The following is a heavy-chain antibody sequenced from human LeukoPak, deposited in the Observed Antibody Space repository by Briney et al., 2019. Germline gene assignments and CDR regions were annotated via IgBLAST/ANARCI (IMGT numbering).Heavy chain of an antibody. J-gene: IGHJ4*02. D-gene: IGHD4-17*01. CDR1: GFTFSSYG. CDR2: IRYDGSNK. V-gene: IGHV3-30*02. CDR3: AKDATTVTTFYFDY. Sequence: PGGSLRLSCAASGFTFSSYGMHWVRQAPGKGLEWVAFIRYDGSNKYYADSVKGRFTISRDNSKKTLYLQMNSLRAEDTAVYYCAKDATTVTTFYFDYWGQGTLVTVSS.